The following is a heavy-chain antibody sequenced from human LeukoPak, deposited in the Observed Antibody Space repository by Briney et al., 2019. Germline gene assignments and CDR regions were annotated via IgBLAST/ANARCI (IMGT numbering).Heavy chain of an antibody. V-gene: IGHV4-34*01. Sequence: SETLSLTCAVYGGSFSGYYWSWIRQPPGKGLEWIGEINHSGSTNYNPSLKGRVTISVDTSKNQFSLKLSSVTAADTAVYYCASRRSSRFDPWGQGTLVTVSS. CDR2: INHSGST. D-gene: IGHD6-13*01. J-gene: IGHJ5*02. CDR3: ASRRSSRFDP. CDR1: GGSFSGYY.